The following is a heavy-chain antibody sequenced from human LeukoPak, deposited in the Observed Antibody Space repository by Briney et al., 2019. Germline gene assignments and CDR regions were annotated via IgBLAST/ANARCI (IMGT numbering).Heavy chain of an antibody. D-gene: IGHD6-19*01. CDR1: GDSISSYY. Sequence: SETLSLTCTVYGDSISSYYWSWLRQPAGKGLEWIGRIYTSGSTNYNPSLQSRVTMSEDTSKNQFSLKLSPVPAADPAVFYGARVHSSGWYDGVAFDIWGQGTMVTVSS. J-gene: IGHJ3*02. V-gene: IGHV4-59*10. CDR3: ARVHSSGWYDGVAFDI. CDR2: IYTSGST.